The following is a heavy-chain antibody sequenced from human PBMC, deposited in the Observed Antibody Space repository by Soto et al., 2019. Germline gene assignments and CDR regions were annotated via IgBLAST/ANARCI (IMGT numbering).Heavy chain of an antibody. D-gene: IGHD2-15*01. CDR1: GGSISSGNYY. J-gene: IGHJ4*02. CDR3: ATMGTPATGLYYFDY. V-gene: IGHV4-30-4*01. CDR2: ISYSGST. Sequence: QVQLQESGPGLVKPSQTLSLTCTVSGGSISSGNYYWSWIRQPPGEGLEWIGFISYSGSTYYSVSLKSRVTISVDTSKNQFSLNLSFVTAADTAVYYCATMGTPATGLYYFDYWGQGTLVTVSS.